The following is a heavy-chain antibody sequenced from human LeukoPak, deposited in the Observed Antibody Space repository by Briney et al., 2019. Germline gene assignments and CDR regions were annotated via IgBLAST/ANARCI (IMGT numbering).Heavy chain of an antibody. J-gene: IGHJ4*02. V-gene: IGHV1-69*04. CDR2: IIPILGIA. Sequence: ASVKVSCKAPGGTFSSYAISWVRQAPGQGLEWMGRIIPILGIANYAQKLQGRVTMTTDTSTSTAYMELRSLRSDDTAVYYCARDYSGSYLGLDYWGQGTLVTVSS. D-gene: IGHD1-26*01. CDR3: ARDYSGSYLGLDY. CDR1: GGTFSSYA.